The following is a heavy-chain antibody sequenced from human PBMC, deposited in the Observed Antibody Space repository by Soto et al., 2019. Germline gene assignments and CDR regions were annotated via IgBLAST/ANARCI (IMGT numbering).Heavy chain of an antibody. D-gene: IGHD6-19*01. V-gene: IGHV4-31*03. Sequence: SETLSLTCTVSGGSISSGGYYWSWIRQHPGKGLEWIGYIYYSGSTYYNPSLKSRVTISVDTSKNQFSLKLSSVTAADTAVYYCARRSSGWYFDYWGQGTLVTVSS. J-gene: IGHJ4*02. CDR3: ARRSSGWYFDY. CDR2: IYYSGST. CDR1: GGSISSGGYY.